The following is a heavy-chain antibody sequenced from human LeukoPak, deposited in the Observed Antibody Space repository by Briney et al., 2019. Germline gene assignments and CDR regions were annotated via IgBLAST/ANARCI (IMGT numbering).Heavy chain of an antibody. Sequence: SETLSLTCAVSGYSITSSSWWGWIRQPPGKGLEWIGYIYHSGTTYYNPSLKSRVTISVDTSKNQFSLKVNSVTAADTAVYYCATGPDYYNSSSHYPYYWGQGTLVTVSS. V-gene: IGHV4-28*01. CDR3: ATGPDYYNSSSHYPYY. J-gene: IGHJ4*02. D-gene: IGHD3-22*01. CDR2: IYHSGTT. CDR1: GYSITSSSW.